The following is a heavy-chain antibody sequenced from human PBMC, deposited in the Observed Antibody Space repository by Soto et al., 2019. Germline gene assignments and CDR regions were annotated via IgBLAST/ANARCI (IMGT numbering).Heavy chain of an antibody. CDR1: GGTFSSYA. CDR2: IIPILGIA. Sequence: ASVKVSCKASGGTFSSYAISWVRQAPGQGLEWMGGIIPILGIANYAQKFQGRVTITADKSTSTAYMELSSLRSEDTAVYYCARGGVAGGSYRYFDYWGQGTLVTVSS. J-gene: IGHJ4*02. CDR3: ARGGVAGGSYRYFDY. D-gene: IGHD1-26*01. V-gene: IGHV1-69*10.